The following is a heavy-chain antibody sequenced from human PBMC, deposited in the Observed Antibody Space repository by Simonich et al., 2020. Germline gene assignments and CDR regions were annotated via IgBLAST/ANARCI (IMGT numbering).Heavy chain of an antibody. CDR1: GFTFSSYW. CDR3: ARDGLGTAYYYYMDV. D-gene: IGHD7-27*01. CDR2: RKPDGSEK. J-gene: IGHJ6*03. Sequence: EVQLVESGGGLVQPGGSLRLSCAASGFTFSSYWMSWVRQAPGKGLEWVANRKPDGSEKYYVDSVKGRFTISRDNAKNSLYLQMNSLRAEDTAVYYCARDGLGTAYYYYMDVWGKGTTVTVSS. V-gene: IGHV3-7*01.